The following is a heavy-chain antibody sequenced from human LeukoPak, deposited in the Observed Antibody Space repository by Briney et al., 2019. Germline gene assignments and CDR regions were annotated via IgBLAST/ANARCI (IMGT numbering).Heavy chain of an antibody. CDR3: ARDGNYDSSGYHDS. D-gene: IGHD3-22*01. J-gene: IGHJ4*02. V-gene: IGHV3-7*01. CDR2: IKQDGSEK. CDR1: GFTFSSYW. Sequence: GGSLRLSCAASGFTFSSYWMSWVRQAPGKGLEWVANIKQDGSEKYYVDSVKGRFTISRDNAKNSLYLQMNSLRAEDTAVYYCARDGNYDSSGYHDSWGQGTLVTVSS.